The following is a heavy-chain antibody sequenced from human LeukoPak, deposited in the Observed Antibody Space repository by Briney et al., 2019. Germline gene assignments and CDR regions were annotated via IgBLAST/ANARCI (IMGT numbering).Heavy chain of an antibody. CDR2: IYSDGTT. V-gene: IGHV3-53*01. Sequence: PGGSLRLSCAASGFTVFSNYMSWVRQAPGKGLEWVSVIYSDGTTYYADSVQGRCTISRDNSKNTVYLQMKSLRAEDTAVYFCARERSYYYYYMDVWGKGTTVTVSS. J-gene: IGHJ6*03. CDR3: ARERSYYYYYMDV. D-gene: IGHD3-10*01. CDR1: GFTVFSNY.